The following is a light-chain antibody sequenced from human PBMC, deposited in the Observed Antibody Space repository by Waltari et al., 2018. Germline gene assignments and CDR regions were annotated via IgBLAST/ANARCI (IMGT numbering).Light chain of an antibody. V-gene: IGLV3-21*02. CDR2: DNS. J-gene: IGLJ2*01. CDR1: NIGVYG. Sequence: SFVLTQAPSVSVAPGQTARITCGGKNIGVYGARWSQQHPGQAPVLVVYDNSDRPSGIPERFSGSSSANTATLTISRVEAGDEADYYCQVWAGSDYDVAFGGGTKL. CDR3: QVWAGSDYDVA.